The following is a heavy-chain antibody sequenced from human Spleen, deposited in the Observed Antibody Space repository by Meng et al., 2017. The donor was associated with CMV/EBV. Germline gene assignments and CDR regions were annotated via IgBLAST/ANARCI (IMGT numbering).Heavy chain of an antibody. CDR3: ARDCKDDLLSDPPLDV. CDR1: GFTFSSCG. Sequence: GGSLRLSCVASGFTFSSCGVHWVRQVPGKGLGWVAFISDDGITEHYANFVKGRFTISRDSFKNTVYLQMDSLRAEDTAVYFCARDCKDDLLSDPPLDVWGQGTTVTVSS. V-gene: IGHV3-30-3*01. J-gene: IGHJ6*02. CDR2: ISDDGITE. D-gene: IGHD3-3*01.